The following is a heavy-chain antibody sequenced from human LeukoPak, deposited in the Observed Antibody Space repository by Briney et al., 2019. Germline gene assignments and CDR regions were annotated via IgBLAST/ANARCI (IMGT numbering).Heavy chain of an antibody. J-gene: IGHJ4*02. CDR3: ARRGLNRQNFDY. D-gene: IGHD3-16*01. CDR1: DDSINNNY. V-gene: IGHV4-59*08. Sequence: SETLSLTCTVSDDSINNNYWSWIRQPPGKELECIGYIHYSGSTNYNPSLMSRVTISIDTSKNQFSLKLNSVTAADTAVYYCARRGLNRQNFDYWGQGTLVTVSS. CDR2: IHYSGST.